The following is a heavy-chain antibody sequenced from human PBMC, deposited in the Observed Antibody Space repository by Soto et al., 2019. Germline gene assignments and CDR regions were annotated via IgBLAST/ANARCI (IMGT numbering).Heavy chain of an antibody. J-gene: IGHJ5*02. CDR1: GGTFSSYA. V-gene: IGHV1-69*13. CDR2: IIPIFGTA. D-gene: IGHD5-18*01. Sequence: SVKVSCKASGGTFSSYAISWVRQAPGQGLEWMGGIIPIFGTANYAQKFQGRVTITADESTSTAYMELSSLRSEDTAVYYCARLRGYSYGFNWFDPWGQGTLVTVSS. CDR3: ARLRGYSYGFNWFDP.